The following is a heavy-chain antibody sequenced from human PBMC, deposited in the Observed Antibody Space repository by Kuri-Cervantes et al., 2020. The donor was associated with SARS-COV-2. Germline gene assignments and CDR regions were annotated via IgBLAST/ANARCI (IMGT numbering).Heavy chain of an antibody. Sequence: GGSLRLSCAASGFTFDDYAMHWVRQAPGKGLEWVSGISWNSGSIGYVDSVKGRFTISRDNAKNSLYLQMNSLRAEDTAVYYCARDGYCSSTSCYSYYYYMDVWGKGTTVTVSS. V-gene: IGHV3-9*01. D-gene: IGHD2-2*01. J-gene: IGHJ6*03. CDR2: ISWNSGSI. CDR1: GFTFDDYA. CDR3: ARDGYCSSTSCYSYYYYMDV.